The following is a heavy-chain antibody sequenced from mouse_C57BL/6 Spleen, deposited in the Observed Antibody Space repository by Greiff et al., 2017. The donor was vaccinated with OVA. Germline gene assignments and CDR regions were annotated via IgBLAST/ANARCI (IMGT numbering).Heavy chain of an antibody. J-gene: IGHJ3*01. CDR1: GYTFTDYN. D-gene: IGHD2-2*01. CDR3: ARRGNGYDGMFAY. V-gene: IGHV1-22*01. CDR2: INPNNGGT. Sequence: EVKVVESGPELVKPGASVKMSCKASGYTFTDYNMHWVKQSHGKSLEWIGYINPNNGGTSYNQKFKGKATLTVNKSSSTAYMELRSLTSEDSAVYYCARRGNGYDGMFAYWGQGTLVTVSA.